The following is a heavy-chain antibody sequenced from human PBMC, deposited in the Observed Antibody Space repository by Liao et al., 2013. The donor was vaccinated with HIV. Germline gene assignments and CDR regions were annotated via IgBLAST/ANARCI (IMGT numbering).Heavy chain of an antibody. CDR3: ARWALRCSSTSCQSLFDY. CDR1: GGSFSGYY. J-gene: IGHJ4*02. D-gene: IGHD2-2*01. V-gene: IGHV4-34*01. CDR2: INHSGST. Sequence: QVQLQQWGAGLLKPSETLSLTCAVYGGSFSGYYWSWIRQPPGKGLEWIGEINHSGSTNYNPSLKSRVTISVDTSKNQFSLKLSSVTAADTAVYYCARWALRCSSTSCQSLFDYWGQGTLVTVSS.